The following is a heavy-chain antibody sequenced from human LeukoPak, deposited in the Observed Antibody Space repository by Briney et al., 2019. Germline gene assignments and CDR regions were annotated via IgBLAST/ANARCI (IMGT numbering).Heavy chain of an antibody. Sequence: SETLSLTCTVSGGSITSYYWTWIRQPPGKGLEWIVYIYYSGNTNYNPSLKSRVTISVDTSKNQFSLKLTSVTAADTALYYCAREATGHCSGGRCLNWFDPWGPGILVTVSS. CDR3: AREATGHCSGGRCLNWFDP. D-gene: IGHD2-15*01. J-gene: IGHJ5*02. CDR1: GGSITSYY. CDR2: IYYSGNT. V-gene: IGHV4-59*01.